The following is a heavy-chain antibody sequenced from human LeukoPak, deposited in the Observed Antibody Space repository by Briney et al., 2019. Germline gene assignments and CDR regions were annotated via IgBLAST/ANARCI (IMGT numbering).Heavy chain of an antibody. J-gene: IGHJ4*02. CDR1: GFTFSSYS. CDR3: ARDGGYSGYETWGFDY. Sequence: GGSLRLSCAASGFTFSSYSMNWVRQAPGQGLEWVSSISSSSSYIYYADSVKGRFTISRDNAKNSLYLQMNSLRAEDTAVYYCARDGGYSGYETWGFDYWGQGTLVTVSS. V-gene: IGHV3-21*01. D-gene: IGHD5-12*01. CDR2: ISSSSSYI.